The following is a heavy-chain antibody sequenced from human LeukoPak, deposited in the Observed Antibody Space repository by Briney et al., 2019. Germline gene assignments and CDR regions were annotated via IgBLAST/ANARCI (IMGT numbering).Heavy chain of an antibody. J-gene: IGHJ5*02. CDR2: MNPNSGNT. CDR1: GYTFTSYD. V-gene: IGHV1-8*03. CDR3: ARLSLSCSSTSCYEWFDP. Sequence: ASVNVSCQASGYTFTSYDINWVGQATGQGLEWMGWMNPNSGNTGYAQKFQGRGTITRNTSISKAYMEQSSLRFEDTAVYYCARLSLSCSSTSCYEWFDPWGQGTLVTVSS. D-gene: IGHD2-2*01.